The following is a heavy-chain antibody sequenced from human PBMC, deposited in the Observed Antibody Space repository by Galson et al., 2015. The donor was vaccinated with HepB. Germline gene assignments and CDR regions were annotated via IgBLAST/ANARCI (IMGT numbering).Heavy chain of an antibody. Sequence: QSGAEVKKPGESLKISCKGSGYRFTTYWIGWVRQMPGKGLEWMGIIDPVDSDPRYSPSFEGQITISADRSSDTAYLQWRSLKASDTAIYYCARRTANYYYFDYWGQGTLVTVSS. CDR2: IDPVDSDP. CDR1: GYRFTTYW. J-gene: IGHJ4*02. D-gene: IGHD1-1*01. CDR3: ARRTANYYYFDY. V-gene: IGHV5-51*01.